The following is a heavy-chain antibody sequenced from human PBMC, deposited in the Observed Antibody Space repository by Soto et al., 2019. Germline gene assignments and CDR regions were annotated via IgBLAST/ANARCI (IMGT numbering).Heavy chain of an antibody. J-gene: IGHJ3*01. D-gene: IGHD5-12*01. CDR1: GVSITSYF. Sequence: SETLSLTCTVSGVSITSYFWSWIRHTPGKGLDWIGSISFSGATYSNPSLKGRAALSVYTSENHLSLTLNSVTSADTAVYFCAGDRRDGYTRYFEFWG. V-gene: IGHV4-59*01. CDR3: AGDRRDGYTRYFEF. CDR2: ISFSGAT.